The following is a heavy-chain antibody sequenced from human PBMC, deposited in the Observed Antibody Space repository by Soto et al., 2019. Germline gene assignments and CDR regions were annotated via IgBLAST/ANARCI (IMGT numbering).Heavy chain of an antibody. CDR1: GFTFSNAW. V-gene: IGHV3-15*01. J-gene: IGHJ5*02. D-gene: IGHD2-2*01. CDR2: IKSKTDGGTT. Sequence: PGGSLRLSCAASGFTFSNAWMSWVRQAPGKGLEWVGRIKSKTDGGTTDYAAPVKGRFTISRDDSKNTLYLQMNSLKTEDTAVYYCTTEGLAVLSRRDIVVVPAALGGHWFDPWGQGTLVTVSS. CDR3: TTEGLAVLSRRDIVVVPAALGGHWFDP.